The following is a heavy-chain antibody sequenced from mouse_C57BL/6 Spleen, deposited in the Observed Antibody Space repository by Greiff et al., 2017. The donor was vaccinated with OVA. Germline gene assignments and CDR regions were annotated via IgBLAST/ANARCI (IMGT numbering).Heavy chain of an antibody. Sequence: QVQLQQPGAELVMPGASVKLSCKASGYTFTSYWMHWVKQRPGQGLEWIGEIDPSDSYTNYNQKFQGKSTLPVDKSSSTAYMQHSSLTSEDSAVYYSARGDRQHRLWYIDVWGTGTTVTVSS. J-gene: IGHJ1*03. D-gene: IGHD3-2*02. CDR3: ARGDRQHRLWYIDV. CDR1: GYTFTSYW. V-gene: IGHV1-69*01. CDR2: IDPSDSYT.